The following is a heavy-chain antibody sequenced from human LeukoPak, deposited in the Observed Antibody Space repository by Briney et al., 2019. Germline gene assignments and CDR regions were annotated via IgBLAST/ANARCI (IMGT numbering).Heavy chain of an antibody. CDR1: GGSFSGYY. D-gene: IGHD6-13*01. V-gene: IGHV4-34*01. CDR3: ARVPYSSSWYEKFDY. Sequence: SETLSLTCAVYGGSFSGYYWSWIRQPPGKGLEWIGEINHSGSTNYNPSLKSRVTISVDTSKNQFSLKLSSVTAADTAVYYCARVPYSSSWYEKFDYWGQGTLVNVSS. CDR2: INHSGST. J-gene: IGHJ4*02.